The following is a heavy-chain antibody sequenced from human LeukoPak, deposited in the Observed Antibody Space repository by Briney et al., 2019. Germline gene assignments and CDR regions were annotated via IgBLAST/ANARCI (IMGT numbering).Heavy chain of an antibody. CDR1: GGSISSGRYS. D-gene: IGHD2-21*02. J-gene: IGHJ6*02. CDR3: ARGDPSGMDV. V-gene: IGHV4-30-2*01. Sequence: SETLSLTCAVSGGSISSGRYSWSWIRQPPGKGLEWIGYIYHSGSTYYNPSLKSRVTISVDRSKNQFSLKLSSVTAADTAVYYCARGDPSGMDVWGQGTTVTVSS. CDR2: IYHSGST.